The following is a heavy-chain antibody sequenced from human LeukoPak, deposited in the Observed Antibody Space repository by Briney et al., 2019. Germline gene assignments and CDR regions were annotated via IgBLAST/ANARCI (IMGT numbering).Heavy chain of an antibody. Sequence: GGSLRLSCAASGFTFSTYTMNWVRQAPGKGLEWVSYISDSSSIIYYADSVKGRFTISRDNAKNSLYLQMNSLRGDDTAVYYCAKGGTTVVDYWGQGTLVTVSS. V-gene: IGHV3-48*01. CDR2: ISDSSSII. J-gene: IGHJ4*02. CDR3: AKGGTTVVDY. D-gene: IGHD4-23*01. CDR1: GFTFSTYT.